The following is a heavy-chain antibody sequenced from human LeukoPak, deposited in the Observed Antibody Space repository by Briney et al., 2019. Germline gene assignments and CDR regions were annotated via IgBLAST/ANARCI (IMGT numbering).Heavy chain of an antibody. J-gene: IGHJ4*02. CDR1: GYTFTGYY. V-gene: IGHV1-2*02. CDR2: INPNSGGT. D-gene: IGHD3-22*01. Sequence: ASVKVSCKASGYTFTGYYMHWVRQAPGQGLEWMGWINPNSGGTNYAQKFQGRVTMTRDTSISTAYMELSRLRSDDTALYYCAKGTGSLYYDNRGFDYWGQGTLVTVSS. CDR3: AKGTGSLYYDNRGFDY.